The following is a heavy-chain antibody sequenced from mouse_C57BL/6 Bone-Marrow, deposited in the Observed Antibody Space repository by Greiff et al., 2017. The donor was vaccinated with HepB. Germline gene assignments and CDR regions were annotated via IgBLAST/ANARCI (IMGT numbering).Heavy chain of an antibody. CDR2: ISGGGGNT. CDR3: ARQITTVVATDWYFDV. D-gene: IGHD1-1*01. CDR1: GFTFSSYT. V-gene: IGHV5-9*01. Sequence: DVKLVESGGGLVKPGGSLKLSCAASGFTFSSYTMSWVRQTPEKRLEWVATISGGGGNTYYPDSVKGRFTISRDNAKNTLYLQISSLRSEDTALYYCARQITTVVATDWYFDVWGTGTTVTVSS. J-gene: IGHJ1*03.